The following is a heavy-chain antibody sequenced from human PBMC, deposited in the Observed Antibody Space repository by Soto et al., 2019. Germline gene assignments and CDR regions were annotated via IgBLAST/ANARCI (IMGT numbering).Heavy chain of an antibody. CDR3: EHKGGGDRILDY. Sequence: QITLKESGPTLVKPTQTLTLTCTFSGFSLSTSGVGVGWIRQPPGKALEWLALIYWDDDKRYSPSLKSRLTTTKDHSKNQVALTMTNMDPVDTATYYCEHKGGGDRILDYWGQGTLVTVSS. J-gene: IGHJ4*02. CDR2: IYWDDDK. CDR1: GFSLSTSGVG. D-gene: IGHD3-16*01. V-gene: IGHV2-5*02.